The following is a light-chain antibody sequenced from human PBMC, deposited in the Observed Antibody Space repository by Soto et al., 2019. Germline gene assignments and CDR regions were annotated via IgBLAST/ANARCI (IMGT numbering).Light chain of an antibody. V-gene: IGKV3-15*01. CDR3: QQYTSWPPWT. Sequence: EIVMTQSPATLSVSPGERATLSCRASQSVSTNLAWYQQKPGQAPRLLIYGASTRATGIPARFSGSGSGTEFTLTISSLQSDDFAVSYCQQYTSWPPWTFGRGTKV. CDR1: QSVSTN. CDR2: GAS. J-gene: IGKJ1*01.